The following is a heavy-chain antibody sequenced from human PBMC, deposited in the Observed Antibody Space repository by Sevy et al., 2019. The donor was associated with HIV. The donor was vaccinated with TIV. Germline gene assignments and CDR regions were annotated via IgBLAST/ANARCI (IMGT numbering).Heavy chain of an antibody. CDR3: VREGVGGYSYGFDY. J-gene: IGHJ4*02. V-gene: IGHV3-74*03. Sequence: GGSLRLSCAASGFSFSIYWMHWVRQVPGKGLVWVSRINSDGSSTTYAGSVKGRFTFSRDNAKNTLFLQMNSLRVEDTAVYYCVREGVGGYSYGFDYWGQGTLVTVSS. CDR1: GFSFSIYW. D-gene: IGHD5-18*01. CDR2: INSDGSST.